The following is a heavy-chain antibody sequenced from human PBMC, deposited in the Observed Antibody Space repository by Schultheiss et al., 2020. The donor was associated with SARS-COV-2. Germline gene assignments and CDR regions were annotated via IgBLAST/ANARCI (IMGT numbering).Heavy chain of an antibody. D-gene: IGHD3-3*01. CDR2: ISWNSGSI. V-gene: IGHV3-9*01. J-gene: IGHJ4*02. Sequence: SLRLSCAASGFTFDDYAMHWVRQAPGKGLEWVSGISWNSGSIGYADSVKGRFTISRDNAKNSLYLQMNSLRAEDTAVYYCATVPLEWLFFDYWGQGTLVTVSS. CDR3: ATVPLEWLFFDY. CDR1: GFTFDDYA.